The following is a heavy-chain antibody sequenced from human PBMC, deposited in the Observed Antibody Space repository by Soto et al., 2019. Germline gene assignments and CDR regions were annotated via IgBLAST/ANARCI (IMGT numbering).Heavy chain of an antibody. V-gene: IGHV1-69*06. J-gene: IGHJ4*02. CDR2: IIPIFGTA. Sequence: GASVKVSCKASGGTSSSYAISWVRQAPGQGLEWMGGIIPIFGTANYAQKFQGRVTITADKSTSTAYMELSSLRSEDTAVYYCARDRGQYYYDSSGYYWDFDYWGQGTLVTVSS. CDR1: GGTSSSYA. D-gene: IGHD3-22*01. CDR3: ARDRGQYYYDSSGYYWDFDY.